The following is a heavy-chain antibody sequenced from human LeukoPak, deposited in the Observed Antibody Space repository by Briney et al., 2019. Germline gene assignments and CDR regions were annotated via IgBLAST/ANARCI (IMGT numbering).Heavy chain of an antibody. J-gene: IGHJ4*02. D-gene: IGHD2-2*01. CDR2: ISSSSSYI. CDR1: GFTFSSYS. Sequence: GGSLRLSCAASGFTFSSYSMYWVRQAPGKGLEWVSSISSSSSYIYYADSVKGRFTISRDNAKNSLYLQMNSLRAEDTAVYYCARESSTSYAFDYWGQGTLVTVSS. V-gene: IGHV3-21*01. CDR3: ARESSTSYAFDY.